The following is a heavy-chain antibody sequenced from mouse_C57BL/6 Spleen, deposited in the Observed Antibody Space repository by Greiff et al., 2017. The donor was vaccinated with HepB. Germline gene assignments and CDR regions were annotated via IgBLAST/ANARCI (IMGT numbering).Heavy chain of an antibody. Sequence: QVHVKQPGAELVKPGASVKLSCKASGYTFTSYWMHWVKQRPGQGREWIGRIHPNSGSTNYNEKFKSKATLTVDKSSSTSYMQLSSLTSEDSAVYYGARRGRTGTDAMDYWGQGTSVTVSS. CDR1: GYTFTSYW. V-gene: IGHV1-64*01. D-gene: IGHD4-1*01. CDR2: IHPNSGST. J-gene: IGHJ4*01. CDR3: ARRGRTGTDAMDY.